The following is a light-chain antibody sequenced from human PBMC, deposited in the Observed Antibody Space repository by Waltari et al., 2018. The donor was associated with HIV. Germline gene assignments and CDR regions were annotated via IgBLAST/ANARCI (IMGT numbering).Light chain of an antibody. CDR2: NND. CDR1: SSNVGANI. Sequence: QSVLTQPSSASGTPGQTVTIFCSGSSSNVGANIVNWYQQLPGTAPKLLIYNNDQRPSGVPDRFSGSKSGTSASLAVSGLQPEDEADYYCATWDDHLNGLLFGGRTKLTVL. J-gene: IGLJ2*01. CDR3: ATWDDHLNGLL. V-gene: IGLV1-44*01.